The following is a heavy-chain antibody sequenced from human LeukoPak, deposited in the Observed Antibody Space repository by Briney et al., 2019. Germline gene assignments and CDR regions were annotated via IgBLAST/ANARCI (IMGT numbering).Heavy chain of an antibody. V-gene: IGHV4-34*01. CDR1: GGSFSGYY. CDR2: INHSGST. CDR3: ARAILTGSYFDY. D-gene: IGHD3-9*01. J-gene: IGHJ4*02. Sequence: PSETLSLTCAVYGGSFSGYYWSWIRQPPGKGLEWIGEINHSGSTNYNPSLKSRVTISVDTSKNQFSLKLSSVTAADTAVYYCARAILTGSYFDYWGQGTLVTVSS.